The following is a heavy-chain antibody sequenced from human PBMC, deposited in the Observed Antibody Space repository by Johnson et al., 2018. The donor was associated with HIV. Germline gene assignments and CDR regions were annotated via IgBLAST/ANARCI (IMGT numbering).Heavy chain of an antibody. CDR2: IWYDGSNK. D-gene: IGHD7-27*01. V-gene: IGHV3-33*01. Sequence: QVQLVESGGGSVQPGGSLRLSCAASGFTFSSYGMHWVRQAPGKGLEWVAVIWYDGSNKYYADSVTGRFTISRDNSKNTLYLQMNSLRVEDTALYYCARDPSSQYSRLTGDLGSFDMWGQGTMVIVAS. CDR3: ARDPSSQYSRLTGDLGSFDM. J-gene: IGHJ3*02. CDR1: GFTFSSYG.